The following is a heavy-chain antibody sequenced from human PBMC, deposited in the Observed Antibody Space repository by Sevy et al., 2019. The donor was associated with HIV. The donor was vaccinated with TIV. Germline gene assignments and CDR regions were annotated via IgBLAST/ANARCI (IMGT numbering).Heavy chain of an antibody. CDR3: ARYPIVVVPAAEYYFDY. CDR1: GYTFSNYW. D-gene: IGHD2-2*01. J-gene: IGHJ4*02. CDR2: IYPGDSDT. Sequence: GESLKISCKGSGYTFSNYWIGWVRQMPGKGLEWMGVIYPGDSDTRHSPSFQGQVNISADKSSSTAYLQWSSLKTSVSAIYYCARYPIVVVPAAEYYFDYWGQGTLVAVSS. V-gene: IGHV5-51*01.